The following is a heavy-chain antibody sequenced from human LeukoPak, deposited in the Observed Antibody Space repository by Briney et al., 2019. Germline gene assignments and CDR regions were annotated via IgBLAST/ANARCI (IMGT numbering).Heavy chain of an antibody. CDR2: INPNSGGT. J-gene: IGHJ5*02. V-gene: IGHV1-2*02. CDR1: GYTFTGYY. D-gene: IGHD3-22*01. CDR3: ARLASDWRTLESGYYSGEGNWFDP. Sequence: GASVKVSCKASGYTFTGYYMHWVRQAPGQGLEWMGWINPNSGGTNYAQKFQGRVTMTRDTSISTAYMELSRLRSDDTAVYYCARLASDWRTLESGYYSGEGNWFDPWGQGTLVTVSS.